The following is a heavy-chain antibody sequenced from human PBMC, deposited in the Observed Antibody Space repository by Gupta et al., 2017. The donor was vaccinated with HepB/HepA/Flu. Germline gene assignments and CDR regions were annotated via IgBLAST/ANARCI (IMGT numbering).Heavy chain of an antibody. V-gene: IGHV3-30-3*01. CDR2: ISYNGGKR. Sequence: QVVESGGGVVKPGRSLRLSCAASGFTLDDYAMHWIRQAPGKGLEWVAIISYNGGKRFYADSVKGRFTISRDNSKNTMYLQMTTLRPEDTAVYYGASPPVLPQPYGLDVWGQGTTVTVSS. D-gene: IGHD1-14*01. CDR1: GFTLDDYA. J-gene: IGHJ6*02. CDR3: ASPPVLPQPYGLDV.